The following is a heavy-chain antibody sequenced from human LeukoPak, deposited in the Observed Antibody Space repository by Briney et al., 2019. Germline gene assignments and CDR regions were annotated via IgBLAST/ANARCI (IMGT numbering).Heavy chain of an antibody. V-gene: IGHV3-21*04. CDR3: ARRGDSSGWYEDSYYYYYYMDV. Sequence: GGSLRLSCAASGFTFSSYSMNWVRQAPGKGLEWVSSISSSSSYIYYADSVKGRFTISRDNSKNTLYLQMNSLRAEDTAVYYCARRGDSSGWYEDSYYYYYYMDVWGKGTTVTVSS. CDR2: ISSSSSYI. D-gene: IGHD6-19*01. CDR1: GFTFSSYS. J-gene: IGHJ6*03.